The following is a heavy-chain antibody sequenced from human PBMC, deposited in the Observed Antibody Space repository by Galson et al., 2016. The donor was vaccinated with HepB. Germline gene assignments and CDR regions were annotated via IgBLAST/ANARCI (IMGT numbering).Heavy chain of an antibody. V-gene: IGHV3-23*01. Sequence: SLRLSCAASGFTFSYYGMSWVRQAAGKGLEWVSGISGGPDGRTYYADSVEGRFTISRDNSKNRLYLQMTSLRAEDTAVYYCAKLWAPGLITGSTFFDSWGQGTLVTVSS. CDR1: GFTFSYYG. CDR2: ISGGPDGRT. J-gene: IGHJ4*02. D-gene: IGHD1-7*01. CDR3: AKLWAPGLITGSTFFDS.